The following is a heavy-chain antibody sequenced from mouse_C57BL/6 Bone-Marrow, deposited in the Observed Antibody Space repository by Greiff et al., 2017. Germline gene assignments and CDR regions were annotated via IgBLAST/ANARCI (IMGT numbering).Heavy chain of an antibody. CDR3: ARVDSSAFAY. J-gene: IGHJ3*01. CDR2: IDPSASDT. V-gene: IGHV1-52*01. D-gene: IGHD1-1*01. Sequence: QVQLQQPGAELVRPGSSVKLSCKASGYTFTSYWMHWVKQRPVHGLEWIGNIDPSASDTHYNHKFKDKATLTVDKSSSTAYMQLSSLTSEDSAVYYCARVDSSAFAYWGQGTLVTVSA. CDR1: GYTFTSYW.